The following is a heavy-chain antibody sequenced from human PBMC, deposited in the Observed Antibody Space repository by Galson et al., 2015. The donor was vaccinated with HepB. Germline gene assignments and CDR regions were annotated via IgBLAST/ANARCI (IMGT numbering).Heavy chain of an antibody. CDR1: GFTFSWYG. Sequence: SLRPSCAASGFTFSWYGMHWVRQAPGKGLEWLALISYGGSIKYYAHSLKGRYTISRDNSKDMLYLQMDSLRGEATAVYYCAREGRMDCGGDCYLHFWGQGTLVTVSS. D-gene: IGHD2-21*02. J-gene: IGHJ4*02. CDR3: AREGRMDCGGDCYLHF. CDR2: ISYGGSIK. V-gene: IGHV3-30*03.